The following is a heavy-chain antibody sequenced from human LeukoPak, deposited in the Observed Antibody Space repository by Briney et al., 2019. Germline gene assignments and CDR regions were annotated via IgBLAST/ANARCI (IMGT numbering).Heavy chain of an antibody. D-gene: IGHD6-6*01. Sequence: SVKVSCKASGGTFSSYDISGVRQAPGQGLEWMGGIIPIFVTANYAQKFHGRVTITADQSTSTAYMDLSSLRSDDTPLYYCARGVEYSSSSPSDYWAQGTLVTVSS. J-gene: IGHJ4*02. CDR1: GGTFSSYD. V-gene: IGHV1-69*01. CDR2: IIPIFVTA. CDR3: ARGVEYSSSSPSDY.